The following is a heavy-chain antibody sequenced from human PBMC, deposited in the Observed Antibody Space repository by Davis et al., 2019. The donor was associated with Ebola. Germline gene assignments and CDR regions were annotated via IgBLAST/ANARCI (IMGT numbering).Heavy chain of an antibody. CDR2: INSDGTFT. Sequence: GESLKISCASSVFIFSNYLMYWVRQAPGAGLMCVSRINSDGTFTTYADSVKGRFTITRDNAKNTLYLQMNSLRAEDTAVYYCAKVRNWGQGTLVTVSS. CDR1: VFIFSNYL. V-gene: IGHV3-74*01. CDR3: AKVRN. J-gene: IGHJ4*02.